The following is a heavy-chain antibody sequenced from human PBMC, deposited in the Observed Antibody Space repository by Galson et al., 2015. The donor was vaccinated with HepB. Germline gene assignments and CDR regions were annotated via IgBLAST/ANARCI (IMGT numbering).Heavy chain of an antibody. J-gene: IGHJ4*02. V-gene: IGHV3-21*01. CDR3: ARFVGGYFDF. CDR2: ITSSSSYI. Sequence: SLRLSCAASGFTFSSYTMNWVRQAPGKGLEWVSSITSSSSYIYYAGSVKGRFTISRDNGKNSLYLQMNSLRVEDTAVYFCARFVGGYFDFWGQGTLVTVSS. CDR1: GFTFSSYT. D-gene: IGHD4-23*01.